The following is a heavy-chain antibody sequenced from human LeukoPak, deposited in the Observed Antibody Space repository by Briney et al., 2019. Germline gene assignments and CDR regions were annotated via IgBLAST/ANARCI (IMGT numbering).Heavy chain of an antibody. V-gene: IGHV4-34*01. Sequence: SETLSLTCAVYGGSFSGYYWSWIRQPPGKGLEWIGEINHSGSTNYNPSLKSRVTISVDTSKNQFPLKLSSVTAADTAVYYCARALRGDFWSGYYGDYWGQGTLVTVSS. J-gene: IGHJ4*02. CDR2: INHSGST. CDR3: ARALRGDFWSGYYGDY. CDR1: GGSFSGYY. D-gene: IGHD3-3*01.